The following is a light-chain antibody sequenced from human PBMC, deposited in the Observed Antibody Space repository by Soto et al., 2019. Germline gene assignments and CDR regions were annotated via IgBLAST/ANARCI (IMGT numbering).Light chain of an antibody. CDR3: QQYGSSGT. J-gene: IGKJ1*01. CDR2: GAS. V-gene: IGKV3-20*01. CDR1: KSVSNNY. Sequence: EIVLTQSPGTLSLSPGERATLSCRASKSVSNNYLAWYQQKPGQAPRLLIYGASNRATGIPNRFSGSASGTYFTLTISRLEPEDFAVYYCQQYGSSGTFGQGTKLEIK.